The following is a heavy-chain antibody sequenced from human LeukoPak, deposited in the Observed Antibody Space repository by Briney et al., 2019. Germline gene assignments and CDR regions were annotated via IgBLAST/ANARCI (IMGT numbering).Heavy chain of an antibody. D-gene: IGHD6-19*01. CDR1: GFTFDDYG. V-gene: IGHV3-7*01. CDR2: IKQDGSEQ. CDR3: ARFLAVAGTGLRYFDL. Sequence: GGSLRLSCAASGFTFDDYGMSWVRQAPGKGLEWVANIKQDGSEQYYVDSVKGRFTISRDNAKNSLYLQMNSLRAEDTAVYYCARFLAVAGTGLRYFDLWGRGTLVTVSS. J-gene: IGHJ2*01.